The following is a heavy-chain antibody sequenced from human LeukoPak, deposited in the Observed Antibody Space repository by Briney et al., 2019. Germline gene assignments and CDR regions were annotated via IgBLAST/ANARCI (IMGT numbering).Heavy chain of an antibody. J-gene: IGHJ4*02. CDR3: ARGWSVADYFDY. CDR1: GGSISSYY. CDR2: IYYSGST. D-gene: IGHD6-19*01. V-gene: IGHV4-59*12. Sequence: SETLSLTCTVSGGSISSYYWSWIRQPPGKGLEWIGNIYYSGSTNYNPSLKSRVTISVDTSKNQFSLKLSSVTAADTAVYYCARGWSVADYFDYWGQGTLVTVSS.